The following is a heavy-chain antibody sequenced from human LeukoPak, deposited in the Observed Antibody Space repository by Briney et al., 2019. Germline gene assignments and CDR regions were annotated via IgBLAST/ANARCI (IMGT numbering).Heavy chain of an antibody. CDR1: GGSISTYY. D-gene: IGHD1/OR15-1a*01. CDR3: ARNKPFDPFDI. J-gene: IGHJ3*02. V-gene: IGHV4-59*01. CDR2: IYYSGST. Sequence: SETLSLTCTVSGGSISTYYWSWIRQPPGKGLEWIGYIYYSGSTYYNPSLKSRVTISVDTSKNQFSLKLNGVTAADTAVYYCARNKPFDPFDIWGQGTMVTVSS.